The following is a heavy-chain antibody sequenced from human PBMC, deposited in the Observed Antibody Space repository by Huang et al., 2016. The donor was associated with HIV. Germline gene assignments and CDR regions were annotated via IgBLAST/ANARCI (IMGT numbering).Heavy chain of an antibody. V-gene: IGHV4-34*02. CDR2: TNLEGDT. D-gene: IGHD2-2*03. CDR3: ASGRDTAEMDTVDAGLDV. CDR1: GGSFGSHY. J-gene: IGHJ3*01. Sequence: QVRLQQWGGGLVRPSETLSRPCAVYGGSFGSHYWCWVRQSPGKGLEWIGETNLEGDTWFNPALRGRVNIPGETSKNQFSLTVTSVTAADTAMYFCASGRDTAEMDTVDAGLDVWDQGTKVTVS.